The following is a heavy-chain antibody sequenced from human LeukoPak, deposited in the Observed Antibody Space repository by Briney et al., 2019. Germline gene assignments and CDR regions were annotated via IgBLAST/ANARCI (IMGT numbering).Heavy chain of an antibody. V-gene: IGHV4-59*02. Sequence: SETLSLTCTVSGDSVSSYYWSWIRQPPGKGLEWIGYIYDSGRTNYNPSLKSRVTISVDTSKNQFSLKLSSVTAADTAVYYCARGGRAARPTLTYYYYMDVWGKGTTVTVSS. CDR3: ARGGRAARPTLTYYYYMDV. J-gene: IGHJ6*03. CDR1: GDSVSSYY. CDR2: IYDSGRT. D-gene: IGHD1-14*01.